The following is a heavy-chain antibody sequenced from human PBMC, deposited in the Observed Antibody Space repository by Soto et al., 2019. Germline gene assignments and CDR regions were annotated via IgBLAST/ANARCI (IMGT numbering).Heavy chain of an antibody. D-gene: IGHD4-4*01. CDR1: GFTFSSYA. J-gene: IGHJ2*01. V-gene: IGHV3-23*01. Sequence: GGSMRLSCAAPGFTFSSYAMYWVRQAPGKGLEWVSVISGSGGSTYYADSVKGRFIISRDNSKSTLYLQMNSLRAEDTAVYYCAKDESRRNRRYFDLWGRGTLVTVSS. CDR2: ISGSGGST. CDR3: AKDESRRNRRYFDL.